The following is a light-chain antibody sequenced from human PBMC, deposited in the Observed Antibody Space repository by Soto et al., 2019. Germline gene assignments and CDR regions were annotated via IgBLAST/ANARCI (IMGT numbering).Light chain of an antibody. J-gene: IGKJ1*01. CDR1: QSVSSSY. CDR2: GAS. CDR3: QQYGSSPWT. Sequence: EIVLTQSPGTLSLSPGERATLSCRASQSVSSSYLGWYQQKPAQAPRLLIYGASSRATGIPDRFSGSGSGTDFDLTSSRLEPEDFTVYYCQQYGSSPWTFGQGTKVEIK. V-gene: IGKV3-20*01.